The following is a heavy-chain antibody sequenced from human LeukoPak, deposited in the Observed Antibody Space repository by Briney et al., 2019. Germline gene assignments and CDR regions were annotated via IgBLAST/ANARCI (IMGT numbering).Heavy chain of an antibody. Sequence: GGSLRLSCAASGFIFSTYSMSWVRQAPGKGLEWISYISSSGSGRFYADSVKGRFTISRDNGKKSVSLQMNSLRDEDTAVYYCARVKGDGDSYYFDYWGQGTLAAVSS. CDR2: ISSSGSGR. D-gene: IGHD4-17*01. V-gene: IGHV3-48*02. CDR1: GFIFSTYS. CDR3: ARVKGDGDSYYFDY. J-gene: IGHJ4*02.